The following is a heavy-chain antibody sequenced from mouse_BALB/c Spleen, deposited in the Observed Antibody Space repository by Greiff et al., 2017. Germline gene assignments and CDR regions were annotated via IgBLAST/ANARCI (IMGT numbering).Heavy chain of an antibody. V-gene: IGHV6-6*02. CDR2: IRLKSNNYAT. Sequence: EVHLVESGGGLVQPGGSMKLSCVASGFTFSNYWMNWVRQSPEKGLEWVAEIRLKSNNYATHYAESVKGRFTISRDDSKSSVYLQMNNLRAEDTGIYYCTRKKRAMDYWGQGTSVTVSS. J-gene: IGHJ4*01. CDR3: TRKKRAMDY. CDR1: GFTFSNYW.